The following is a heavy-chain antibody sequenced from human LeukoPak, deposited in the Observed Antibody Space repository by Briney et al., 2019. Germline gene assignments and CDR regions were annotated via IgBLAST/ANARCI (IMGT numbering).Heavy chain of an antibody. Sequence: GGSLRLSCAASGFIFSDYAMHWVRQAPGKGLECVAFISYDGSIKYYVDSVKGRFTISRDDSKNTLYLQMNSLRPEDTAVYYCARGLNTLRYFDWLSPDFDYWGQGTLVTVSS. J-gene: IGHJ4*02. CDR1: GFIFSDYA. D-gene: IGHD3-9*01. CDR2: ISYDGSIK. V-gene: IGHV3-30*02. CDR3: ARGLNTLRYFDWLSPDFDY.